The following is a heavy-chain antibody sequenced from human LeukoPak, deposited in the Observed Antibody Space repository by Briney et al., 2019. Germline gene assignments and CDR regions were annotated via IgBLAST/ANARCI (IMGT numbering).Heavy chain of an antibody. CDR2: ISYDGSNR. D-gene: IGHD5-12*01. CDR3: ARVGRMWQPLGYYFDY. Sequence: GSLRLSCAASGFSFSSYSVHWVRQAPGKGLEWVALISYDGSNRYYSDSVKGRSTISRDNSKSTLYLQLNSLRVEDTAVYYCARVGRMWQPLGYYFDYWGQGNLVTVSS. J-gene: IGHJ4*02. V-gene: IGHV3-30*01. CDR1: GFSFSSYS.